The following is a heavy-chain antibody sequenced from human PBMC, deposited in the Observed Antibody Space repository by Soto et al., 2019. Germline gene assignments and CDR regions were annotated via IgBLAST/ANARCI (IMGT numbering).Heavy chain of an antibody. CDR2: INHSGST. CDR1: GGSFSGYY. CDR3: ARGGGNTYYHYGMDV. Sequence: SETLSLTCAVYGGSFSGYYWSWIRQPPGKGLEWIGEINHSGSTNYNPSLKSRVTISVDTSKNQFSLKLSSVTAADTAVYYCARGGGNTYYHYGMDVWGQGTTVTVSS. D-gene: IGHD3-10*01. V-gene: IGHV4-34*01. J-gene: IGHJ6*02.